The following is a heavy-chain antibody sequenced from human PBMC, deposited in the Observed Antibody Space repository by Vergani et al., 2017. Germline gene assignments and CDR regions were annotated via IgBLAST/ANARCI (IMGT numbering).Heavy chain of an antibody. CDR3: ARPNWGYGGMDV. Sequence: QVQLVQSGAEVKKPGASVKVSCRASGGTFSRYAISWVRQAPGQGLEWMGGIIPISGTANYAQKFQGRVTITADESTSTAYMELRSLRSDDTAMYYCARPNWGYGGMDVWGQGTTVTVSS. CDR1: GGTFSRYA. CDR2: IIPISGTA. J-gene: IGHJ6*02. V-gene: IGHV1-69*01. D-gene: IGHD7-27*01.